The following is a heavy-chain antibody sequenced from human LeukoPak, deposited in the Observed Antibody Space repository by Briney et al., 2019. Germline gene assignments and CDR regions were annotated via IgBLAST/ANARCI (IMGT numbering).Heavy chain of an antibody. Sequence: GASVKVSCKASGYTFTNYAINWVRQAPGQGLEWMGWINTNTGNPTYAQDFTGRFVFSLDTSVSTSYLQISSLKAEDTAVYYCARVGSTLATTLDYFDYWGQGTLVTVSS. CDR1: GYTFTNYA. V-gene: IGHV7-4-1*02. J-gene: IGHJ4*02. CDR2: INTNTGNP. CDR3: ARVGSTLATTLDYFDY. D-gene: IGHD5-24*01.